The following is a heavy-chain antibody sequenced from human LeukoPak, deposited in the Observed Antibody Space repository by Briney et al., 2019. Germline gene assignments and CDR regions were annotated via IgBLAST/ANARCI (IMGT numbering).Heavy chain of an antibody. D-gene: IGHD6-19*01. CDR1: GFTFSSYS. V-gene: IGHV3-7*03. Sequence: PGGSLRLSCAASGFTFSSYSMNWVRQAPGKGLEWVANIKQDGGEKYSVDSVKGRFTISRDNAKSSLYLQMNNLRVEDTAVYYCATSQTTSGRYGNAFDIWGQGTMVTVSS. J-gene: IGHJ3*02. CDR3: ATSQTTSGRYGNAFDI. CDR2: IKQDGGEK.